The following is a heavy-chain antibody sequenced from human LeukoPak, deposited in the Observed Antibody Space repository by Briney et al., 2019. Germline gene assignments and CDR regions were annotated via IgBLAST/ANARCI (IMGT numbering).Heavy chain of an antibody. V-gene: IGHV3-7*01. CDR3: AREYSSGWSYYYGMDV. J-gene: IGHJ6*02. D-gene: IGHD6-19*01. Sequence: GGSLRLSCAASGFTFSSYWMSWVRQAPGKGLEWVANIKQDGSEKYYVDSVKGRFTISRDNAKNPLYLQMNSLRAEDTAVYYCAREYSSGWSYYYGMDVWGQGTTVTVSS. CDR2: IKQDGSEK. CDR1: GFTFSSYW.